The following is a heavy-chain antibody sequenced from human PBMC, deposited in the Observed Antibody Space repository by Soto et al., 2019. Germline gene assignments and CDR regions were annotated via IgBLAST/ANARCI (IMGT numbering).Heavy chain of an antibody. V-gene: IGHV3-30-3*01. J-gene: IGHJ4*02. CDR1: GFTFSSYA. D-gene: IGHD4-17*01. CDR2: ISYDGSNK. CDR3: ASPRSIRQAYFDY. Sequence: QVQLVESGGGVVQPGRSLRLSCAASGFTFSSYAMHWVRRAPGKGLEWVAVISYDGSNKYYADSVKGRFTISRDNSKNTLYLQMNSLRAEDTAVYYCASPRSIRQAYFDYWGQGTLVTVSS.